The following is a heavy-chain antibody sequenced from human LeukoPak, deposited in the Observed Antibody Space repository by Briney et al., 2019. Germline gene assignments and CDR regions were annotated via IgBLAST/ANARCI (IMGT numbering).Heavy chain of an antibody. CDR2: IYYSGGT. CDR3: ARHAEFRGVLYYHYYMDV. V-gene: IGHV4-59*01. CDR1: GGSISTYY. D-gene: IGHD3-10*01. Sequence: ETLSLTCTVSGGSISTYYWTWIRQPPGKGLEWIGYIYYSGGTNYNPSLKSRVTISVDTSKNQFSLKLSSVTAADTAVYYCARHAEFRGVLYYHYYMDVWGKGTTVTISS. J-gene: IGHJ6*03.